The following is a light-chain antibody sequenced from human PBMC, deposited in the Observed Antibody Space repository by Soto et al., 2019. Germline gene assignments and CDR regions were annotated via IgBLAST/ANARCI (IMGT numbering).Light chain of an antibody. CDR2: AAS. CDR3: QQYDTWPPIT. Sequence: IQLTQSPSSMSASVVDRVTISCRASQGIGFYLAWYQQKPGNAPKLLIYAASTLQSGVPSRFSGSGSGTNFTLTISSLQPEDFAVYYCQQYDTWPPITFGQGTRLEIK. CDR1: QGIGFY. V-gene: IGKV1-9*01. J-gene: IGKJ5*01.